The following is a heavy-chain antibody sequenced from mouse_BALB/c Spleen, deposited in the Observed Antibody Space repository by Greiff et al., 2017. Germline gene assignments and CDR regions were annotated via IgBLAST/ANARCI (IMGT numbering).Heavy chain of an antibody. J-gene: IGHJ1*01. CDR2: IDPFNGGT. V-gene: IGHV1S135*01. D-gene: IGHD1-2*01. CDR3: ARWGTATSDWYFDV. CDR1: GYSFTSYY. Sequence: VQLQQSGPELMKPGASVKISCKASGYSFTSYYMHWVKQSHGKSLEWIGYIDPFNGGTSYNQKFKGKATLTVDKSSSTAYMHLSSLTSEDSAVYYCARWGTATSDWYFDVWGAGTTVTVSS.